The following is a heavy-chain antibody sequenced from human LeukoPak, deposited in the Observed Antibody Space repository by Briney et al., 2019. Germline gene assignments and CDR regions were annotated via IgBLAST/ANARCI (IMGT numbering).Heavy chain of an antibody. CDR3: AREYSSSWFSFFDY. D-gene: IGHD6-13*01. J-gene: IGHJ4*02. Sequence: SETLSLTCTVAGGSISSYYWSWVRQPAGKGLEWVGRVYTSGSTNYNPSLKSRVTVSVDTSKNQFSLKLSSVTAADTAVYYCAREYSSSWFSFFDYWGQGTLVTVSS. V-gene: IGHV4-4*07. CDR1: GGSISSYY. CDR2: VYTSGST.